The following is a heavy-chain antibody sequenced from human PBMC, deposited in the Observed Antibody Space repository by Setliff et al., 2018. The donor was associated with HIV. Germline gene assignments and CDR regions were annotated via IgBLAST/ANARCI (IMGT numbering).Heavy chain of an antibody. J-gene: IGHJ6*02. D-gene: IGHD3-22*01. CDR2: IGAYNGNT. CDR1: GYTFTSYY. Sequence: ASVKVSCKASGYTFTSYYVHWVRQAPGHGLEWMGWIGAYNGNTNYAQKLQGRVTMTTDTSTSTAYMELRSLRSDDTAVYYCAREIGDYYDSSGYYPPTDYYYGMDVWGQGTTVTVSS. CDR3: AREIGDYYDSSGYYPPTDYYYGMDV. V-gene: IGHV1-18*04.